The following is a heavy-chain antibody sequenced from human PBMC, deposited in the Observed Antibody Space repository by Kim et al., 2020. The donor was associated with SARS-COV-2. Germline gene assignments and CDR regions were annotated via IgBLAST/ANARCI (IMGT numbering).Heavy chain of an antibody. CDR1: GGSISSSNW. J-gene: IGHJ6*02. V-gene: IGHV4-4*02. CDR3: ARSYYYDSSGYYGDPRYYYGMDV. CDR2: IYHSGST. D-gene: IGHD3-22*01. Sequence: SETLSLTCAVSGGSISSSNWWSWVRQPPGKGLEWIGEIYHSGSTNYNPSLKSRVTISVDKSKNQFSLKLSSVTAADTAVYYCARSYYYDSSGYYGDPRYYYGMDVWGQGTTVTVSS.